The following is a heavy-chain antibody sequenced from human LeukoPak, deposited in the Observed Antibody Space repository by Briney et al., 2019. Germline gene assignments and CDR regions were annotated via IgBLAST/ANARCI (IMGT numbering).Heavy chain of an antibody. CDR3: AKGGCSSTTCYLANP. V-gene: IGHV3-30*18. CDR2: ISYDGTIR. Sequence: GGSLRLSCAASGLTFSSYGMHWVRQAPGKGLEWVAVISYDGTIRNYADSVKGRFTISRDNSKNTLYLQMNSLTAEDTVLYYCAKGGCSSTTCYLANPWGQGTLVTVSS. CDR1: GLTFSSYG. D-gene: IGHD2-2*01. J-gene: IGHJ5*02.